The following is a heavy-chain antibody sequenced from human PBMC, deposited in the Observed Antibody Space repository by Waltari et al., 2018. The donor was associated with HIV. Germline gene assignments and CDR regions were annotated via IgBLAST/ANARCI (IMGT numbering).Heavy chain of an antibody. CDR3: ARDFPFGKTGGSYYGIY. Sequence: EVQLVESGGGFVQPGGSLRLSCAASGFPFSSYGMNGVRRAPGKGPEWVSYISSSGGTIYYADSVKGRFTLSRDNSKSSLYLQMNSLRDEDTAVYYCARDFPFGKTGGSYYGIYWGLGTLVTVSS. CDR2: ISSSGGTI. V-gene: IGHV3-48*03. D-gene: IGHD3-10*01. CDR1: GFPFSSYG. J-gene: IGHJ4*02.